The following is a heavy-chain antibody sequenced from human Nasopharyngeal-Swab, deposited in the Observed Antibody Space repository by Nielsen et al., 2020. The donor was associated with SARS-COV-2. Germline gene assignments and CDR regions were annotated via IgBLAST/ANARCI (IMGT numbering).Heavy chain of an antibody. Sequence: GESLKISCATSGFTFSPYTMTWVRQAPGKGLQWISYITSGNSVQYADSVRGRFTISRDNAKNSLYLQMNSLTAEETAVYYCARERGGGYGDYWGHGTLVTVSS. CDR1: GFTFSPYT. CDR2: ITSGNSV. D-gene: IGHD5-12*01. V-gene: IGHV3-48*04. J-gene: IGHJ4*01. CDR3: ARERGGGYGDY.